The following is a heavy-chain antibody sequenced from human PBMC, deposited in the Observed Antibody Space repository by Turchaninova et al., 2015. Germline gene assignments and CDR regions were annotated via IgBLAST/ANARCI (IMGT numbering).Heavy chain of an antibody. Sequence: QVQLQESGPGLVKPSETLSLTCTVSGGSIDNYFWTWIRQPAGKGREWIWRIYATGTPNYNPSLKSRVTISVDKSKNQFSLKLTPVTAADTAVYYCARQVAVAGTAGFDYWGQGTLVTVSS. D-gene: IGHD6-19*01. CDR1: GGSIDNYF. J-gene: IGHJ4*02. CDR2: IYATGTP. V-gene: IGHV4-4*07. CDR3: ARQVAVAGTAGFDY.